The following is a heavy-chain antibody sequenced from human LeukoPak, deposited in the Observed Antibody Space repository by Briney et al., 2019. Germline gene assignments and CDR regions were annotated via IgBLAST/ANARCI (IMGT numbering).Heavy chain of an antibody. V-gene: IGHV3-30-3*01. J-gene: IGHJ5*02. D-gene: IGHD2-2*02. CDR1: GFTFSSYA. CDR2: ISYDGSNK. Sequence: GGSLRLSCAASGFTFSSYAMHWVRQAPGKGLEWVAVISYDGSNKYYADSVKGRFTISRDNSKNTLYLQMNSLRAEDTAVYYCAKDNLIVPAAITWFDPWGQGTLVTVSS. CDR3: AKDNLIVPAAITWFDP.